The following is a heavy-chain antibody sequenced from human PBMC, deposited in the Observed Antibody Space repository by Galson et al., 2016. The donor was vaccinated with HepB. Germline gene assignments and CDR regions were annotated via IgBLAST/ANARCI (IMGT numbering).Heavy chain of an antibody. CDR2: ISGRGTNR. Sequence: SPRLSCAASGFTSSDYALRGVRQAPGKGLEWVSAISGRGTNRCYAGSVKGRFTLSRDPSNTVYLQMNSLRAEDTALYYCARDRAMYNWNKAYYYYGMDVWGQGTTVTVSS. CDR1: GFTSSDYA. J-gene: IGHJ6*02. CDR3: ARDRAMYNWNKAYYYYGMDV. V-gene: IGHV3-23*01. D-gene: IGHD1-1*01.